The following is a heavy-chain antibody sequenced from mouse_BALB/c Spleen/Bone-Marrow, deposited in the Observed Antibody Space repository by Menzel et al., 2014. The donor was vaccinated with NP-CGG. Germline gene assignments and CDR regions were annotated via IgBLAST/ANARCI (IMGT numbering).Heavy chain of an antibody. J-gene: IGHJ4*01. D-gene: IGHD4-1*01. V-gene: IGHV14-3*02. Sequence: EVQLQESGAELVKPGASVKLSCTASGFNIKDTYMHWVKQRPEQGLEWIGRIDPANGNTKYDPKFQGKATITADTSSNTAYLQLSSLTSEGTAVYYCARWEYYAMDYWGQGTSATVSS. CDR1: GFNIKDTY. CDR2: IDPANGNT. CDR3: ARWEYYAMDY.